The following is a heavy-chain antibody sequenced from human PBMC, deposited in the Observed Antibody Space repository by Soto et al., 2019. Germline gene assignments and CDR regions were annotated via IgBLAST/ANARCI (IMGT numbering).Heavy chain of an antibody. Sequence: QVQLVQSGAEVKKPGASVKVSCKASGYTFTSYYMHWVRQAPGQGLEWMGIINPSGGSTSYAQKFRGRVTMTRDTSTSTVYMELSSLRSEDTAVYYCFATGDRPRLDYWGQGTLVTVSS. CDR3: FATGDRPRLDY. V-gene: IGHV1-46*01. D-gene: IGHD7-27*01. CDR1: GYTFTSYY. CDR2: INPSGGST. J-gene: IGHJ4*02.